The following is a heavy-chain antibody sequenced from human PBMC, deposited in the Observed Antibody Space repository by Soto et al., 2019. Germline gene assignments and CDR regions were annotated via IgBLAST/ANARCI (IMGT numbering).Heavy chain of an antibody. Sequence: LSLTCTVSGGSISISSYYWGWIRQPPGKGLEWIGSIYYSGSTYYNPSLKSRVTISVDTSKNQFSLKLRSVTAADTAIYYCARHNYGSGSYYRPPSLYYFDYWGQGTLVTVSS. CDR3: ARHNYGSGSYYRPPSLYYFDY. J-gene: IGHJ4*01. D-gene: IGHD3-10*01. V-gene: IGHV4-39*01. CDR2: IYYSGST. CDR1: GGSISISSYY.